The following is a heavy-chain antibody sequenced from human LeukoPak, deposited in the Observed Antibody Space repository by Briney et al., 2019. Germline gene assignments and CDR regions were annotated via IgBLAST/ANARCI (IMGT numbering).Heavy chain of an antibody. CDR1: GFTFSSYW. Sequence: GGSLRLSCSASGFTFSSYWMSWVRQTTGKGLECVAKIREDGNEKFYVDSVKGRFTISRDNAKNSVYLQMNSLRAEDTAVYYCARDRDWNSGFDYWGQGTLVTVSS. J-gene: IGHJ4*02. V-gene: IGHV3-7*01. D-gene: IGHD1-7*01. CDR2: IREDGNEK. CDR3: ARDRDWNSGFDY.